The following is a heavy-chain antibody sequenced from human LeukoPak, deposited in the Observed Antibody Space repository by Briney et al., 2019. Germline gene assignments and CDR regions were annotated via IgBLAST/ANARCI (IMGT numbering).Heavy chain of an antibody. CDR1: GGSISSSNW. CDR2: IYYSGST. CDR3: ARLGADYYDSSGYPLVDY. D-gene: IGHD3-22*01. Sequence: PSETLSLTCSVSGGSISSSNWWSWVRQPPGKGLEWIGYIYYSGSTNYNPSLKSRVTISVDTSKNQFSLKLSSVTAADTAVYYCARLGADYYDSSGYPLVDYWGQGTLVTVSS. V-gene: IGHV4-4*02. J-gene: IGHJ4*02.